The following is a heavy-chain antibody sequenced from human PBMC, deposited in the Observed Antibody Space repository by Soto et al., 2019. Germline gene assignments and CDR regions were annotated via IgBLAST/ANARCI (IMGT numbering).Heavy chain of an antibody. Sequence: LRLSCAASGFTFSSYTMSWVRQAPGKGLEWVSSVHAGAISTYYADSVKGRFTISRDNSKNTVFLQMNSLSAEDTAVYYCAREGWGYRRSDYWGQGTLVTVSS. CDR3: AREGWGYRRSDY. J-gene: IGHJ4*02. CDR1: GFTFSSYT. D-gene: IGHD5-18*01. CDR2: VHAGAIST. V-gene: IGHV3-23*01.